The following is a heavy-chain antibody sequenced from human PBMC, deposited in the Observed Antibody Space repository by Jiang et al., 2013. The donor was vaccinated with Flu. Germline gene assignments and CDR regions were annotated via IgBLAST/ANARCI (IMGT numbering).Heavy chain of an antibody. V-gene: IGHV4-59*08. CDR2: IYYTGST. Sequence: PGLVKPSETLSLTCTVSGGSISSYYWSWIRQPPGKGLEWIGYIYYTGSTNYNPSLKSRVTMSVDTSKNQFSLKLTSVTAADTAVYYCARGSGWYYYWGQGTLVTVSS. CDR3: ARGSGWYYY. CDR1: GGSISSYY. J-gene: IGHJ4*02. D-gene: IGHD6-19*01.